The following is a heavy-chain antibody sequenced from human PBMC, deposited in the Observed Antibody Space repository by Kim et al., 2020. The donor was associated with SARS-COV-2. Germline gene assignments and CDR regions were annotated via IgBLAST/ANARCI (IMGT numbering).Heavy chain of an antibody. CDR3: AKVPKPLWGLFDY. D-gene: IGHD3-16*01. CDR1: GFTFSSYG. CDR2: ISYDGSNK. V-gene: IGHV3-30*18. Sequence: GGSLRLSCAASGFTFSSYGMHWVRQAPGKGLEWVAVISYDGSNKYYADSVKGRFTISRDNSKNTLYLQMNSLRAEDTAVYYCAKVPKPLWGLFDYWGQGTLVTVSS. J-gene: IGHJ4*02.